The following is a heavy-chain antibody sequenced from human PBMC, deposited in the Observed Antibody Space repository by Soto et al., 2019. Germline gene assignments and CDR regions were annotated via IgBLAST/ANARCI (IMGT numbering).Heavy chain of an antibody. CDR1: GFTFSSYA. CDR2: ISYDGSNK. J-gene: IGHJ6*02. D-gene: IGHD2-2*01. Sequence: GGSLRLSCAASGFTFSSYAMHWVRQAPGKGLEWVAVISYDGSNKYYADSVKGRFTISRDNSKNTLYLQMNSLRAEDTAVYYCARDREAAASYYYYGMDVWGQGTTVTVSS. CDR3: ARDREAAASYYYYGMDV. V-gene: IGHV3-30-3*01.